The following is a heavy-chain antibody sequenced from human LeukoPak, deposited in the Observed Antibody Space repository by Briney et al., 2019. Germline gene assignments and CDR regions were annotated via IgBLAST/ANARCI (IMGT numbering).Heavy chain of an antibody. CDR3: ARHGYDGFDM. CDR2: ISNTGSYI. V-gene: IGHV3-21*01. J-gene: IGHJ3*02. CDR1: GFTFNSYN. Sequence: PGGSLRLSCAASGFTFNSYNMNWVRQAPGKGLEWVSFISNTGSYIYYTDSLKGRFTISRDNAKNSMYLQMNSLRAEDTAVYYCARHGYDGFDMWGQGTMVTVSS. D-gene: IGHD6-13*01.